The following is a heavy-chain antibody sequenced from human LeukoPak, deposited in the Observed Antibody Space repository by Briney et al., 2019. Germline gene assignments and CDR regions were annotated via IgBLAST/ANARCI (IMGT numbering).Heavy chain of an antibody. CDR1: GGSISSGGYY. Sequence: LSLTCTVSGGSISSGGYYWSWIRQPPGKGLEWVSSISYRSSDIEYADSVKGRFTISRDNAKQLLYLQMSSLRAEDTAVYYCARVYSSSWYSGYLYMDVWGKGTTVTVSS. CDR3: ARVYSSSWYSGYLYMDV. V-gene: IGHV3-11*05. J-gene: IGHJ6*03. CDR2: ISYRSSDI. D-gene: IGHD6-13*01.